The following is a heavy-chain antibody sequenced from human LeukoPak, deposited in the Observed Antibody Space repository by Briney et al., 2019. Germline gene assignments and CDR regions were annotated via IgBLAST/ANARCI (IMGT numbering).Heavy chain of an antibody. D-gene: IGHD2-2*02. J-gene: IGHJ4*02. Sequence: GASVKVSCKASGYTFTYYYMHWVRQAPGQGLEWMGWINPNSGGTNYAQKFQGRVTMTRDTSISTAYMDLSSLRSDDTAVYYCATWHCSSTNCYTFDYWVQGALVTVSS. CDR2: INPNSGGT. CDR3: ATWHCSSTNCYTFDY. V-gene: IGHV1-2*02. CDR1: GYTFTYYY.